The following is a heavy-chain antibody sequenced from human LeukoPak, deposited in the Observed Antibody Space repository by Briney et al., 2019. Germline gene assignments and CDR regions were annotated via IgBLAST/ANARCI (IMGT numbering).Heavy chain of an antibody. Sequence: RASLKVSCKTSGYTFSSYAISWLRQAPGQGLEWMGGIIPIFGTANYAQKFQGRVTITADESTSTAYMELSSLRSEDTAVYYCARGFANTWGPFDYWGQGTLVTVSS. V-gene: IGHV1-69*13. CDR3: ARGFANTWGPFDY. CDR2: IIPIFGTA. CDR1: GYTFSSYA. J-gene: IGHJ4*02. D-gene: IGHD7-27*01.